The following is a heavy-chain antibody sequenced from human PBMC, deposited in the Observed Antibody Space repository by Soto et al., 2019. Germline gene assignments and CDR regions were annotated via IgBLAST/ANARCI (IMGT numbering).Heavy chain of an antibody. CDR2: IYTSGST. CDR3: ARGPNWNYYYYGVDV. CDR1: GGSISDFS. Sequence: SETLSLTCTVSGGSISDFSWSLFRQPALKGLEWIGRIYTSGSTNYNPSLQSRVSMSIDTSKNQFSLNLNSVTAADTAVYYCARGPNWNYYYYGVDVWGQGTTVTVSS. J-gene: IGHJ6*02. D-gene: IGHD1-20*01. V-gene: IGHV4-4*07.